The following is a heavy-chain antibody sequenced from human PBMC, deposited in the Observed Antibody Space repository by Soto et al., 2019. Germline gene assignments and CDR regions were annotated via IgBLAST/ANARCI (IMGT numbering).Heavy chain of an antibody. CDR3: ARGYGWVDP. J-gene: IGHJ5*02. D-gene: IGHD3-16*01. CDR1: GFTFSNYW. CDR2: IKQDGSEK. Sequence: ESGGGLVQPGGSLRLSCAASGFTFSNYWMSWVRQAPGKGLEWVANIKQDGSEKYYVDSVEGRFTISRDNTKNSLYLQMNSLRAEDTAVYHCARGYGWVDPWGQGTLVTVSS. V-gene: IGHV3-7*04.